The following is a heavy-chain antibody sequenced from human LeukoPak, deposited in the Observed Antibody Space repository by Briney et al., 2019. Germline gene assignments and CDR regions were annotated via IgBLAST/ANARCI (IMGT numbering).Heavy chain of an antibody. CDR2: IYPGDSDT. CDR1: GYSFTSYW. V-gene: IGHV5-51*01. D-gene: IGHD3-10*01. J-gene: IGHJ3*02. Sequence: GESLKISCKGSGYSFTSYWIGWVRQMPGKGLEWMGIIYPGDSDTRYSPSSQGQVTISADKSISTAYLQWSSLKASDTAMYYCARRYYYGSGSYGGGAFDIWGQGTMVTVSS. CDR3: ARRYYYGSGSYGGGAFDI.